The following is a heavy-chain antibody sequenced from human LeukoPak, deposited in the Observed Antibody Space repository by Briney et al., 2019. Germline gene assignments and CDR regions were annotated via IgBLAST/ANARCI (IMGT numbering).Heavy chain of an antibody. J-gene: IGHJ4*02. CDR1: GFTFSNSW. D-gene: IGHD3-22*01. CDR2: IKQDGSEK. V-gene: IGHV3-7*03. CDR3: AKDAGAGYYDSSGYYPKLYYFDY. Sequence: GGSLRLSCAASGFTFSNSWMSWVRQAPERGLEWVANIKQDGSEKYYVDSVKGRFTISRDNAKNSLYLQMNSLRAEDMALYYCAKDAGAGYYDSSGYYPKLYYFDYWGQGTLVTVSS.